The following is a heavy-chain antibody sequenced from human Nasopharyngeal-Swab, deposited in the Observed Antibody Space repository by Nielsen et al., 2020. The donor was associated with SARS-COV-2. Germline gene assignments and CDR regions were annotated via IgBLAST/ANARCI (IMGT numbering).Heavy chain of an antibody. Sequence: WGSLSLSCAASGFTFITYNMHWVRQAPGKGLEWVSSISGRTTYIYYADSMKGRFTISRDNAKNSLYLQMSSLRAEDTAIYYCARGGQQPLWGQGTLVTVSS. J-gene: IGHJ4*02. CDR3: ARGGQQPL. CDR2: ISGRTTYI. V-gene: IGHV3-21*01. D-gene: IGHD6-13*01. CDR1: GFTFITYN.